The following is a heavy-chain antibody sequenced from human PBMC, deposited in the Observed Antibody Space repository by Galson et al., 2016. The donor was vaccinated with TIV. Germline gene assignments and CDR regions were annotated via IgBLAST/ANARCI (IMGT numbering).Heavy chain of an antibody. Sequence: QSGAEVKKPEESLRISCKASGDSISSYGVGWVRQIPGKGLEWMGIIYPRDSETRYSPSFQGQVTISADESISTVYLQWSSLKASDTAMYFCARAPGYSGYSYGYFDSWGQGTLVTVSS. V-gene: IGHV5-51*03. D-gene: IGHD5-18*01. CDR3: ARAPGYSGYSYGYFDS. J-gene: IGHJ4*02. CDR2: IYPRDSET. CDR1: GDSISSYG.